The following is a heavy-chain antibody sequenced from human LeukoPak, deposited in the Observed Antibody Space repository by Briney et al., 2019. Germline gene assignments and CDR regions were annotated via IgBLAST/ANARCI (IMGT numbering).Heavy chain of an antibody. Sequence: PGGSLRLSCAASGFTFSSYWMSWVRQAPGKGLEWVANIKQDGSEKYYVDSVKGRSTISRDNAKNSLYLQMNSLRAEDTAVYYCARDKRVVTGLYYFEYWGQGTLVTVSS. D-gene: IGHD2-21*02. CDR3: ARDKRVVTGLYYFEY. J-gene: IGHJ4*02. CDR2: IKQDGSEK. V-gene: IGHV3-7*01. CDR1: GFTFSSYW.